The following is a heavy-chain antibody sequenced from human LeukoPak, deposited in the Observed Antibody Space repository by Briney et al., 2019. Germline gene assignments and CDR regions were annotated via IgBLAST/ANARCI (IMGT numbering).Heavy chain of an antibody. J-gene: IGHJ4*02. Sequence: GRSLRLSCAASGFTFSSYGMHWVRQAPGKGLEWVAVISYDGSNKYYADSVKGRFTISRDKSKNTLYLQMNSLRAEDTALYYCAKRCRGAAGSCLDYWGQGTLDTVSS. V-gene: IGHV3-30*18. D-gene: IGHD6-13*01. CDR3: AKRCRGAAGSCLDY. CDR1: GFTFSSYG. CDR2: ISYDGSNK.